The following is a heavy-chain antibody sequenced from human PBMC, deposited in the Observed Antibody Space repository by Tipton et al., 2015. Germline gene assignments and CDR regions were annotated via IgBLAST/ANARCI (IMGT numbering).Heavy chain of an antibody. V-gene: IGHV4-31*01. CDR3: ARVNTGSYSYFYY. D-gene: IGHD3-10*01. CDR1: GGSISSGGYY. Sequence: TLSLTCTVSGGSISSGGYYWSWIRQHPGKGLEWIGFIYYSGSTYYNPSLKSLVTISVDTSKNQFSLKLSSVTAADTAVYYCARVNTGSYSYFYYWGQGTLVTVSS. J-gene: IGHJ4*02. CDR2: IYYSGST.